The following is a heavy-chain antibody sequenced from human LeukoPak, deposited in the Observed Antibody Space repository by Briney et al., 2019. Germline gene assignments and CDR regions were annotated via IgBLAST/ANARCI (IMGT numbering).Heavy chain of an antibody. J-gene: IGHJ4*02. CDR1: GGTFSSYA. D-gene: IGHD2-21*02. V-gene: IGHV1-69*05. CDR3: ARNWAALTYCGGDCYGGYFDY. Sequence: SVKVSCKASGGTFSSYAISWVRQAPGQGLEWMGRIIPIFGTANYAQKFQGRVTITTDESTSTAYMELSSLRSEDTAVYYCARNWAALTYCGGDCYGGYFDYWGQGTLVTVSS. CDR2: IIPIFGTA.